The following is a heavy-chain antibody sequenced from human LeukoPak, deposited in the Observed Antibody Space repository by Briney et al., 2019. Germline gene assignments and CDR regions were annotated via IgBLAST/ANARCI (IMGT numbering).Heavy chain of an antibody. D-gene: IGHD2-15*01. CDR2: ISAYNGNT. Sequence: ASVKVSCKASGYTFINYGITWVRQAPGQGLEWMGWISAYNGNTNYAQRLQGRVTMTTDTSTSTAYMELRSLRSDDTAVYYCARGYCSGGRCYDILNYQYGMDVWGQGTTVTVSS. J-gene: IGHJ6*02. CDR3: ARGYCSGGRCYDILNYQYGMDV. V-gene: IGHV1-18*01. CDR1: GYTFINYG.